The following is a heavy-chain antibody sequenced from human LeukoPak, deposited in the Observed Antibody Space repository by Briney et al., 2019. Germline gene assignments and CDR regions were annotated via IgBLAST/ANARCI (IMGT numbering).Heavy chain of an antibody. J-gene: IGHJ4*02. CDR2: INHSGST. V-gene: IGHV4-34*01. D-gene: IGHD3-10*01. CDR1: GGSFSGYY. CDR3: ARGSQVFTMVRYVDY. Sequence: PSETLSLTCAVYGGSFSGYYWSWIRQPPGKGLEWIGQINHSGSTNYNPSLKSRVTISVDTSKHQFSLKLSSVTAADTAVYYCARGSQVFTMVRYVDYWGQGTLVTVSS.